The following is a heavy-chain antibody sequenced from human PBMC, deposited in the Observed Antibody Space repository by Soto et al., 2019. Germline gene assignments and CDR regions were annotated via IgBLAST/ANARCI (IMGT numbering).Heavy chain of an antibody. J-gene: IGHJ1*01. D-gene: IGHD6-13*01. CDR3: ASGRRIAAAGIDFQH. CDR1: GDSVSSNSAA. V-gene: IGHV6-1*01. Sequence: VQLQQSGPGLVKPSQTLSLTCAISGDSVSSNSAAWNWIRQSPSRGLEWLGRTYYRSKWYNDYAVSVKTRITNNPNTPKNQYSLQLNSVPPEDTAVDYCASGRRIAAAGIDFQHWGQGSLVTVST. CDR2: TYYRSKWYN.